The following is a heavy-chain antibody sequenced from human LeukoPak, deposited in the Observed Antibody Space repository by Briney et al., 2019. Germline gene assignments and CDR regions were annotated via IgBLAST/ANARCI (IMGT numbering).Heavy chain of an antibody. V-gene: IGHV3-7*01. Sequence: PGGSPRLSCAASGFTFSSYWMTWVRQAPGKGLEWVANIKPDGSEKYYVDSVKGRFTISRDNARNSLFLQMNSLRDEDTAVYYCARETGTTSTLGYWGQGTLVTVSS. D-gene: IGHD1-1*01. J-gene: IGHJ4*02. CDR1: GFTFSSYW. CDR2: IKPDGSEK. CDR3: ARETGTTSTLGY.